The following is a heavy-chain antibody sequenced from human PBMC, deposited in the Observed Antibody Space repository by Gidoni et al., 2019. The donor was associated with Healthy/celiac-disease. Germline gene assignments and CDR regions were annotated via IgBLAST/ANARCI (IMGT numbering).Heavy chain of an antibody. D-gene: IGHD2-2*01. V-gene: IGHV3-21*01. Sequence: EVQLVESGGGLVKPGGSLRLTSAPSGFPFVCYNMNWVCQAPGKGLEWFSSISSSSSYIYYADSVKGRFTISRDNAKNSLYLQMNSLRAEDTAVYYCARDASIVVVPAAKGWFDPWGQGTLVTVSS. J-gene: IGHJ5*02. CDR2: ISSSSSYI. CDR1: GFPFVCYN. CDR3: ARDASIVVVPAAKGWFDP.